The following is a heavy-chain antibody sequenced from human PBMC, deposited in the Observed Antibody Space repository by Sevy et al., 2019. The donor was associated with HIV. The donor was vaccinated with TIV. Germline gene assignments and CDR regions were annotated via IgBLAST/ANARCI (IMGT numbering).Heavy chain of an antibody. CDR2: LKNKALGGLL. CDR3: TRWNGAQSIFDH. CDR1: GFTFGDYA. D-gene: IGHD1-1*01. V-gene: IGHV3-49*04. J-gene: IGHJ4*02. Sequence: GGSLRLSCRTSGFTFGDYAMSWVRQAPGKGLEWVAFLKNKALGGLLHHAASVKGRFTMSRDDSNSIAYLQMNDLKTEDTGVYYCTRWNGAQSIFDHWGQGALVTVSS.